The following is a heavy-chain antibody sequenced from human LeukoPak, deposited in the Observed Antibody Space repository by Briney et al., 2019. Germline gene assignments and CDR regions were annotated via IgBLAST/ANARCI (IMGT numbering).Heavy chain of an antibody. CDR1: GYSISSGYY. CDR3: ARILRTTRTPFDY. D-gene: IGHD1-1*01. V-gene: IGHV4-38-2*01. J-gene: IGHJ4*02. Sequence: SETLSLTCAVSGYSISSGYYWGWIRQPPGKGLEWIGSIYHSGSTYYNPSLKSRITISVDTSKNQFSLKPSSVTAADTAVYYCARILRTTRTPFDYWGQGTLVTVSS. CDR2: IYHSGST.